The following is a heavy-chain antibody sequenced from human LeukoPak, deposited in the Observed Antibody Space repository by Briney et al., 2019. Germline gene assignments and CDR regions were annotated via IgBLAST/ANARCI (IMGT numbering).Heavy chain of an antibody. J-gene: IGHJ3*02. CDR2: IYHSGST. D-gene: IGHD2-15*01. Sequence: SETLSLTCAVSGGSISSSTWWSWVRQPPGKGLEWIGEIYHSGSTNYNPSLKSRVTISVDMSKNQFSLKLTSVTDADTAVYYCASKADCRGGSCPTGAFNIWGQGTMVTVSS. CDR3: ASKADCRGGSCPTGAFNI. V-gene: IGHV4-4*02. CDR1: GGSISSSTW.